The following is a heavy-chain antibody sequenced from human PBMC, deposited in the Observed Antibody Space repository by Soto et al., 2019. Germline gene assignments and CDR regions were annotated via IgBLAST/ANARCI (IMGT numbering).Heavy chain of an antibody. CDR1: GFTVSSNY. D-gene: IGHD3-22*01. CDR3: ARTSDYDSSGYYPFDDAFDI. Sequence: GGSLRLSCVASGFTVSSNYMSWVRQAPGKGLEWVSVIYSGGSTYYADSVKGRFTISRDNSKNTLYLQMNSLRAEDTAVYYCARTSDYDSSGYYPFDDAFDIWGQGTMVTVSS. V-gene: IGHV3-53*01. J-gene: IGHJ3*02. CDR2: IYSGGST.